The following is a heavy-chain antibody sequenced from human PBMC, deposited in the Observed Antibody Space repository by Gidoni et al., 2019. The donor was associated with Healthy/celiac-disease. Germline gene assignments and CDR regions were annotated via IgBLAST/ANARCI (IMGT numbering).Heavy chain of an antibody. Sequence: QVQLVESGGGVVQPGRSLRLSCAASGFTFSSYAMHWVRKAPGKGLEWVAVISYDGSNKDYADAVKGRFTISRDNSKNTLYLQMNSLRAEDTAVYYCARDRRISIAVAGTGYFDYWGQGTLVTVSS. CDR3: ARDRRISIAVAGTGYFDY. D-gene: IGHD6-19*01. V-gene: IGHV3-30*01. CDR1: GFTFSSYA. CDR2: ISYDGSNK. J-gene: IGHJ4*02.